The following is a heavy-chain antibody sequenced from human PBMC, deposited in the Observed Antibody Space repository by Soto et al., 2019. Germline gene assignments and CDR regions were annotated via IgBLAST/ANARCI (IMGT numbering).Heavy chain of an antibody. CDR1: GGSISSSSYY. J-gene: IGHJ4*02. V-gene: IGHV4-39*01. Sequence: PSETLSLTCTVSGGSISSSSYYWGWIRQPPGKGLEWIGSIYYSGSTYYNPSLKSRVTISVDTSKNQFSLKLSSVTAADTAVYYCARQKAPSYYDSLRVDYWGQGTLVTVSS. CDR3: ARQKAPSYYDSLRVDY. CDR2: IYYSGST. D-gene: IGHD3-22*01.